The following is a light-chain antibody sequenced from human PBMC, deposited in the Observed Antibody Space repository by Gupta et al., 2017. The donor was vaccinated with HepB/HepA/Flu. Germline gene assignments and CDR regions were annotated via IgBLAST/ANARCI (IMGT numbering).Light chain of an antibody. CDR3: CSYASTTVV. V-gene: IGLV2-23*02. CDR2: EVN. J-gene: IGLJ2*01. CDR1: RSDVGSYNL. Sequence: QAGLTQPASVSGSPGQSITISCTGTRSDVGSYNLVSWYQQHPGKAPKLMIYEVNKWTSGVSNRFSGSKSGNTASLTISGLQAEDEADYYCCSYASTTVVFGGGTKLTVL.